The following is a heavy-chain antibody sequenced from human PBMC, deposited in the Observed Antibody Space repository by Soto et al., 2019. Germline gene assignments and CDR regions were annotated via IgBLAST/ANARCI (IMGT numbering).Heavy chain of an antibody. Sequence: GGSLRLSCTVSGFTFNNYGINWVRQAPGKGLEWVSSVSKSGYAYYSDSVKGRFTISRDNAKNSVSLQMNTLRVEDTAVYYCAREDSIIIPAVSDFWGQGTLVTVSS. D-gene: IGHD3-22*01. CDR2: VSKSGYA. CDR1: GFTFNNYG. J-gene: IGHJ4*02. V-gene: IGHV3-21*01. CDR3: AREDSIIIPAVSDF.